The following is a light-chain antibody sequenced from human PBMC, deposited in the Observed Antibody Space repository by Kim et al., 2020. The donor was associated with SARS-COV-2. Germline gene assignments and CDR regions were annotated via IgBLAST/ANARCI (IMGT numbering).Light chain of an antibody. Sequence: DIQMTQSPSSVSASVGDRVTITCRASQGIGTWLGWYQQTPGKAPKLLIYAASSLQSGVPSRFSGGGSGTDFTLTISSLQPEDFATYDCQQANTFPLTFGGGTKVDIK. J-gene: IGKJ4*01. CDR3: QQANTFPLT. V-gene: IGKV1-12*01. CDR1: QGIGTW. CDR2: AAS.